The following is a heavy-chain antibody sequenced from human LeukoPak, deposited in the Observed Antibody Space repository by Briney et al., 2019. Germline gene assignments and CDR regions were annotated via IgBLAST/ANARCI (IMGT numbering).Heavy chain of an antibody. Sequence: ASVKVSCKTSGYTFTGYFVHWVRQAPGQGLEWMGWINPNSGGTNYAQKFQGRVTLTGDTSISTAYMELSRLSSDDTAVYYCARLATTLIPFDYWGQGTLVTVSS. CDR3: ARLATTLIPFDY. D-gene: IGHD1-1*01. V-gene: IGHV1-2*02. CDR2: INPNSGGT. CDR1: GYTFTGYF. J-gene: IGHJ4*02.